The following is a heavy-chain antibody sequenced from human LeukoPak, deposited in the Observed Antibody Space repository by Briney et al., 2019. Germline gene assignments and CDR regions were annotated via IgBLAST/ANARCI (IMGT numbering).Heavy chain of an antibody. D-gene: IGHD2-15*01. J-gene: IGHJ4*02. V-gene: IGHV3-30-3*01. CDR1: GFTFSNYA. Sequence: GRSPRLSCAASGFTFSNYAMHWVRQAPGKGLEWVAFMSYDGSNQYYADSVKGRFTISRDNSKNTLYVQMNSLRAEDTAVYYCARELIYCSGGSCHTSAFDYWGQGTLVTVSS. CDR2: MSYDGSNQ. CDR3: ARELIYCSGGSCHTSAFDY.